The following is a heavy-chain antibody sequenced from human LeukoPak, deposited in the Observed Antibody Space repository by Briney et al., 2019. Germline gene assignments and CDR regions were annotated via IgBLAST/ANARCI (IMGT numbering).Heavy chain of an antibody. CDR2: IYTSGST. Sequence: SETLSLTCTVSGGSIISYYWSWIRQPPGKGLEWIGYIYTSGSTNYNPSLKSRVTISVDTSKNLFSLKLSSVTAADTAVYYCARQYSSSWYYFDYWGQGTLVTVSS. CDR3: ARQYSSSWYYFDY. J-gene: IGHJ4*02. D-gene: IGHD6-13*01. CDR1: GGSIISYY. V-gene: IGHV4-4*09.